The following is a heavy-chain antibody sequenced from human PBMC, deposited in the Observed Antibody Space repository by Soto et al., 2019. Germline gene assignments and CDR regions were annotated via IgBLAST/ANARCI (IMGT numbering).Heavy chain of an antibody. CDR2: ISGSGGST. D-gene: IGHD6-19*01. CDR1: GFTFSSYA. J-gene: IGHJ4*02. V-gene: IGHV3-23*01. Sequence: EVQLLESGGGLVQPGGSLRLSCAASGFTFSSYAMSWVRQAPGKGLEWVSIISGSGGSTYYAGSVKGRFTISRDNSKNTVYLQMTSLRAEDTAVYHCASRSSGWYFDYWGQGTLVTVSS. CDR3: ASRSSGWYFDY.